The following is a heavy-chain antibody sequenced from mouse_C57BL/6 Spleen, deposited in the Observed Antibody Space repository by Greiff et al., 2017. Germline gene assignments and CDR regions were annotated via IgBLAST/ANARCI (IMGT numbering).Heavy chain of an antibody. V-gene: IGHV1-52*01. CDR3: ARHYGSSLWYFDV. D-gene: IGHD1-1*01. CDR2: IDPSDSET. CDR1: GYTFTSYW. J-gene: IGHJ1*03. Sequence: QVQLQQSGAELVRPGSSVKLSCKASGYTFTSYWMHWVKQRPIQGLEWIGNIDPSDSETHYNQKFKDKATLTVDKSSSTAYMQLSSLTSEDSAVYYCARHYGSSLWYFDVWGTGTTVTVSS.